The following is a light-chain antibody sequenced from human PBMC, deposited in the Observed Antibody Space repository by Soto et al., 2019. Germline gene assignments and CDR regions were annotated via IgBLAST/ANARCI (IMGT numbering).Light chain of an antibody. CDR3: ASWDDSLSSWV. CDR1: SSNIGSND. J-gene: IGLJ3*02. CDR2: TNN. V-gene: IGLV1-47*01. Sequence: QSVLTQPPSVSGTPGQRVTISFSGSSSNIGSNDVYWYHQYPGTAPKLLINTNNQRPSGVPDRFSGSKSGTSASLAISGLRSEDEADYYCASWDDSLSSWVFGRGTKVTVL.